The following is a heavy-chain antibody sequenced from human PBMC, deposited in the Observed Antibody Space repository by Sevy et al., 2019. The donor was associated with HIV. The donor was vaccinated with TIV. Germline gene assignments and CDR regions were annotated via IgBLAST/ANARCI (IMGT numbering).Heavy chain of an antibody. Sequence: SQTLSLTCAISGDSVSSNSAAWNWIRQSPSRGLEWLGRTYYRSRWYNDYAVSVKSRITINPDTSKNQFSLQLNSVTPEDTAVYYCARLLFVAGCGGYYFDYWGQGTLVTVSS. CDR1: GDSVSSNSAA. J-gene: IGHJ4*02. CDR3: ARLLFVAGCGGYYFDY. V-gene: IGHV6-1*01. D-gene: IGHD2-15*01. CDR2: TYYRSRWYN.